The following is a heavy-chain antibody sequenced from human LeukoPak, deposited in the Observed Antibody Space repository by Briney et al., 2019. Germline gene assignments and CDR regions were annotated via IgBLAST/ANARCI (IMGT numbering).Heavy chain of an antibody. D-gene: IGHD4-17*01. CDR3: AKDSDYGRLMDC. CDR2: ISTYNGKT. CDR1: GYSFTSYG. J-gene: IGHJ4*02. V-gene: IGHV1-18*01. Sequence: ASVKVSCKASGYSFTSYGITWLRQAPGQGLEWMGWISTYNGKTNFAQKLQGRVTMTTDTSTSTAYMELRSLRSDDTAVYYCAKDSDYGRLMDCWGQGTLVTVSS.